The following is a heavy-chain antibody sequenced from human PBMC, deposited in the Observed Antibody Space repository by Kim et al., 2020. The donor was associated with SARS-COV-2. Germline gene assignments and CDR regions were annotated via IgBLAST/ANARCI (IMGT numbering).Heavy chain of an antibody. J-gene: IGHJ4*02. CDR1: GFSFSTYW. CDR3: VKISTSLPGSDF. CDR2: IKRDGSET. Sequence: GGSLRLSCAASGFSFSTYWMTWVRQAPGKGLEWLANIKRDGSETYYVDSVKGRFTISRDNAKNSLFLQMNSLRVEDTAVYYCVKISTSLPGSDFWGQGTLVTVSS. D-gene: IGHD3-10*01. V-gene: IGHV3-7*01.